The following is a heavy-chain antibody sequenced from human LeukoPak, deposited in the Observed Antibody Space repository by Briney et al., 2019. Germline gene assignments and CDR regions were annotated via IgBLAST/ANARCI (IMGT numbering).Heavy chain of an antibody. Sequence: SETLSLTCTVSGYSISSGYYWGWIWQPPGKGLEWIGSIYHSGSIYYNPSLKSRVTISVDTSKNQFSLKLSSVTAADTAVYYCARDGDYYGSGSYYRPYYFDYWGQGTLVTVSS. V-gene: IGHV4-38-2*02. CDR1: GYSISSGYY. J-gene: IGHJ4*02. CDR3: ARDGDYYGSGSYYRPYYFDY. CDR2: IYHSGSI. D-gene: IGHD3-10*01.